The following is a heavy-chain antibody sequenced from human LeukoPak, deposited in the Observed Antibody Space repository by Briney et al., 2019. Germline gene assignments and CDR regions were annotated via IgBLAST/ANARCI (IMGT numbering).Heavy chain of an antibody. V-gene: IGHV1-69*13. Sequence: GASVKVSCKASGGTFSSYAISWVRQAPGQGLEWMGGIIPIFGTANYAQKFQGRVTITADESTSTAYMELSSLRSEDTAVYYCTRGAYGDAFDYWGQGTLVTVSS. CDR2: IIPIFGTA. J-gene: IGHJ4*02. CDR1: GGTFSSYA. D-gene: IGHD4-17*01. CDR3: TRGAYGDAFDY.